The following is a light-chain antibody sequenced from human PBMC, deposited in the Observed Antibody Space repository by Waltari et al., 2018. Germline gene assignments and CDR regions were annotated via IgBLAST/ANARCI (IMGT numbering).Light chain of an antibody. CDR2: DVS. V-gene: IGLV2-14*01. J-gene: IGLJ1*01. Sequence: QSALTQPASVSGPPGQSTTIPCPGPSSDVGGYNYGSWYQQHPGKAPKLMIYDVSNRPSGVSNRFSGSKSGNTASLTISGLQAEDEADYYCSSYTSSSTYVCGTGTKVTVL. CDR3: SSYTSSSTYV. CDR1: SSDVGGYNY.